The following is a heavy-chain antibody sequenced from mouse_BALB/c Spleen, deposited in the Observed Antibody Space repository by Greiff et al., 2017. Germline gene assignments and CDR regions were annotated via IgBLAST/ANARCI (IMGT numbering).Heavy chain of an antibody. D-gene: IGHD3-3*01. CDR1: GFNIKDYY. CDR2: IDPENGNT. CDR3: ARGGADYAMDY. Sequence: EVQRVESGAELVRPGALVKLSCKASGFNIKDYYMHWVKQRPEQGLEWIGWIDPENGNTIYDPKFQGKASITADTSSNTAYLQLSSLTSEDTAVYYCARGGADYAMDYWGQGTSVTVSS. J-gene: IGHJ4*01. V-gene: IGHV14-1*02.